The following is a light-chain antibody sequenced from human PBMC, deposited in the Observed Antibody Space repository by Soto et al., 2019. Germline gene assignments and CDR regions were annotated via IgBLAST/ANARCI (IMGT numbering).Light chain of an antibody. CDR3: QQYNSYRA. V-gene: IGKV1-5*03. J-gene: IGKJ1*01. CDR1: QSISNW. CDR2: KAS. Sequence: DIQMTQSPSTLSASVGDSVTITCRASQSISNWLAWHQQKPGKAPKLLISKASSLESGVPSRFSGSVSGTEFTLTISSLQPDDFATYYCQQYNSYRAFGQGTKVEI.